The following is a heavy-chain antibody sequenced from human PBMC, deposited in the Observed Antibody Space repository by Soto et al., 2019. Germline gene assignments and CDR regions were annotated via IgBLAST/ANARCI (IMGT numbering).Heavy chain of an antibody. CDR3: AQGHCSSAKCYTYSYMAV. CDR1: GFNVDEYA. D-gene: IGHD2-2*01. V-gene: IGHV3-9*01. Sequence: EVVLVESGGGLVQPGRSLRLSCAASGFNVDEYAMHWVRQGPWKGMEWVSGISWNRCTIVYADSVKGRVTISRETAKNFLYLEMIRLGAEDTALSYCAQGHCSSAKCYTYSYMAVWGKGTTVTVSS. CDR2: ISWNRCTI. J-gene: IGHJ6*03.